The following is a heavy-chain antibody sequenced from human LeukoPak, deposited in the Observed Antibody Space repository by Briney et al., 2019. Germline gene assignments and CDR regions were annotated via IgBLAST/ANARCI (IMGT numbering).Heavy chain of an antibody. CDR1: GFTFGSYA. D-gene: IGHD6-13*01. CDR3: AKDPRAAAAGIYYY. CDR2: ISGSGVST. J-gene: IGHJ4*02. Sequence: PGGSLRLSCVASGFTFGSYAMSWVRQAPGKGLEWVSGISGSGVSTYYADSVKGRFTISRDNSKNTLYLQMNSLRAEDTAVYYCAKDPRAAAAGIYYYWGQGTLVTVSS. V-gene: IGHV3-23*01.